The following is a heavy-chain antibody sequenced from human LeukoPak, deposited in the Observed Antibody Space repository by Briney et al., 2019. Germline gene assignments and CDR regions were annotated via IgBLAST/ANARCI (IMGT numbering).Heavy chain of an antibody. CDR1: GFTFSSYS. J-gene: IGHJ5*02. Sequence: PGGSLRLSCAASGFTFSSYSMNWVRQAPGKGLEWVSSISSSSSYIYYADSVKGRFTISRDDAKNSLYLQMNSLRAEDTAVYYCARRVEGEYSSSLLGNWFDPWGQGTLVTVSS. CDR2: ISSSSSYI. D-gene: IGHD6-6*01. V-gene: IGHV3-21*01. CDR3: ARRVEGEYSSSLLGNWFDP.